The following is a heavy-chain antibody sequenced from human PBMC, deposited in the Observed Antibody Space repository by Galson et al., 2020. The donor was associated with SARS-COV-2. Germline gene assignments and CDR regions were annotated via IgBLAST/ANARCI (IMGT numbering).Heavy chain of an antibody. CDR2: ISYSGDTI. V-gene: IGHV3-11*01. CDR1: GFTLGDNC. CDR3: ARGSSSRILFDVYDYYYMDV. Sequence: GESLKISCAASGFTLGDNCMSWIRQAPGKGLEWVSCISYSGDTIYYTDSVKGRFTISRDNAKNTLYLQMNSLKAEDTAVYYCARGSSSRILFDVYDYYYMDVWGEGTTVIVSS. D-gene: IGHD2-15*01. J-gene: IGHJ6*03.